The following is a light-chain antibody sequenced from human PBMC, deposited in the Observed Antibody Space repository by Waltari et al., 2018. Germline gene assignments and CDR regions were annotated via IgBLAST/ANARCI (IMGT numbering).Light chain of an antibody. Sequence: QSALTQPASVSGSPGQSITISCTGTSSDIASYNYVSWYQQYPGEAPKLIIYDVTSRPSWVPSRFSGSKSGHTAFLTISGLQAEDEADFFCSSYTTSWTYVFGTGTTVNVL. J-gene: IGLJ1*01. CDR1: SSDIASYNY. CDR2: DVT. V-gene: IGLV2-14*03. CDR3: SSYTTSWTYV.